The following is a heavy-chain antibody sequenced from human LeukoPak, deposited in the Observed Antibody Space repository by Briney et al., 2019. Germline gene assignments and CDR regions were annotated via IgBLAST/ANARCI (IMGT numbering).Heavy chain of an antibody. CDR3: ARAEGYIAAAGHWFDP. CDR2: ISAYNGNT. CDR1: GYTFTSYG. V-gene: IGHV1-18*01. D-gene: IGHD6-13*01. J-gene: IGHJ5*02. Sequence: GASVKVSCKASGYTFTSYGISWVRQAPGQGLEWMGWISAYNGNTNYAQKLQGRVTMTTDTSTSTAYMELRSLRSDDTAVYYCARAEGYIAAAGHWFDPWGQGTLVTVSS.